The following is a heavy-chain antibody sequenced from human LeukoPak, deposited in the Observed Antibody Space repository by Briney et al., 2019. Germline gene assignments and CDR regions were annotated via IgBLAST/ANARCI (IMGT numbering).Heavy chain of an antibody. D-gene: IGHD6-13*01. CDR2: IYPGDSDT. V-gene: IGHV5-51*01. CDR3: ARHAVGAAADHQEHILNYYYYYMDV. Sequence: GAPPKISFKGSGYRFTSYWIGWVRPLPGKGLEWMGIIYPGDSDTRYSPSFQGQVTISADKSITTAYLQWSSLKASDTAMYYCARHAVGAAADHQEHILNYYYYYMDVRGKGTTVTVSS. CDR1: GYRFTSYW. J-gene: IGHJ6*03.